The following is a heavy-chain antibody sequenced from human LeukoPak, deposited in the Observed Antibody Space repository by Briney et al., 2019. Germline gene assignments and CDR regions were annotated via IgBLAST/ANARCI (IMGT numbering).Heavy chain of an antibody. J-gene: IGHJ5*02. CDR1: GFTFDDYG. CDR2: ITWNGGST. V-gene: IGHV3-20*04. D-gene: IGHD1-1*01. Sequence: GGSLRLSCAASGFTFDDYGMSWVRQAPGKGLEWVSGITWNGGSTGYVGSVKGRFTISRDNAKNSLYLQMNSLRAEDTALYYCARGIDDGDNWFDPWGQGTLVTVSS. CDR3: ARGIDDGDNWFDP.